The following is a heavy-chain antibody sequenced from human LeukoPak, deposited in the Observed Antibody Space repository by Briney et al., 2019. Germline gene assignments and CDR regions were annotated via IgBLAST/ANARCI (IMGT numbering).Heavy chain of an antibody. V-gene: IGHV3-21*01. J-gene: IGHJ4*02. D-gene: IGHD3-22*01. CDR2: ISGSSIYI. CDR1: GFTFSTYS. Sequence: GGSLRLSCAASGFTFSTYSMNWVSQAPGKGLEWVSSISGSSIYIYYADSVKGRFTIPRDNAKNSLYLQMNSLRAEDTAVYYCARDPPYSDSSGYYYYYWGQGTLVTVSS. CDR3: ARDPPYSDSSGYYYYY.